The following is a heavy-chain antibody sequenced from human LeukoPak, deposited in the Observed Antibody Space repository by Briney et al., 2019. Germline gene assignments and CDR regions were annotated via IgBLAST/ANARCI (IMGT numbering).Heavy chain of an antibody. CDR2: INTDTVSA. Sequence: ASVKVSCKAFGYTFSTYGISWVRQAPGQGPEWMGWINTDTVSAYYAQKFQGRVTLTTDTSTSTAYMELRSLTSDDTAIYYCARKIVGVQSYNYWGQGTLVTVSS. CDR1: GYTFSTYG. CDR3: ARKIVGVQSYNY. J-gene: IGHJ4*02. V-gene: IGHV1-18*01. D-gene: IGHD1-26*01.